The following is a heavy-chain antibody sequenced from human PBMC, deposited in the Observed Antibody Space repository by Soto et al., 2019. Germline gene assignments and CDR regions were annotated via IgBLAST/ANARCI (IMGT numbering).Heavy chain of an antibody. D-gene: IGHD6-13*01. CDR2: ISGDNINS. CDR3: GREGQQLAQEKYYQFNGMDV. J-gene: IGHJ6*02. V-gene: IGHV1-18*01. Sequence: ASVKVSCKASGFTFSDYGLSWVRQAPGQPLEWMGWISGDNINSKYSQKFQGRLTMTTDTSTATASMELRSLTSDDTAVYYCGREGQQLAQEKYYQFNGMDVWGQGTAVTVSS. CDR1: GFTFSDYG.